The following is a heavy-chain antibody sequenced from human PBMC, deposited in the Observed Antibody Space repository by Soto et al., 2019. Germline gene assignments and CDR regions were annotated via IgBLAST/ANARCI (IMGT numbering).Heavy chain of an antibody. D-gene: IGHD2-15*01. CDR1: GGTFSSYA. Sequence: QVQLVQSGAEVKKPGSSVKVSCKASGGTFSSYAISWVRQAPGQGLEWMGGIIPMLGTANYAQNFQGRVRITADKSTSTAYMDLTSLRSEDTAVCHCARTKVVVAARINKPYNFWYAMDVWGQGTTVTVFS. CDR2: IIPMLGTA. J-gene: IGHJ6*02. V-gene: IGHV1-69*06. CDR3: ARTKVVVAARINKPYNFWYAMDV.